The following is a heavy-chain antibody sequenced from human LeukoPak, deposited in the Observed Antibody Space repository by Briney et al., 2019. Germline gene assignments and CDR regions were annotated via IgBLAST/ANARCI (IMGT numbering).Heavy chain of an antibody. CDR2: INPNSGGT. D-gene: IGHD5-24*01. Sequence: GASVNVSCKASGYTFTDYFMHWVRQAPGQGLEWMGWINPNSGGTHYAQKFQGRVSMTRDSSISTAYMDLSDLRSDDTAVYSCARGRNIEMTTMSGGSDYWGQGTLVTVSS. CDR3: ARGRNIEMTTMSGGSDY. V-gene: IGHV1-2*02. J-gene: IGHJ4*02. CDR1: GYTFTDYF.